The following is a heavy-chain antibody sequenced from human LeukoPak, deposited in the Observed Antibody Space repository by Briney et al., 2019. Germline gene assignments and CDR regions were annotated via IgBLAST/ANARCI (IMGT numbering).Heavy chain of an antibody. CDR2: INHSCST. V-gene: IGHV4-34*01. CDR3: ARGERAYDY. J-gene: IGHJ4*02. Sequence: AETLSLTCAVWGGSLRGYYWRGIRQPPGKGLECIGEINHSCSTNYNPSLKSRVTISVDPSKHQFSLKLSSVTAADTAVYYCARGERAYDYWGQGTLVTVSS. CDR1: GGSLRGYY.